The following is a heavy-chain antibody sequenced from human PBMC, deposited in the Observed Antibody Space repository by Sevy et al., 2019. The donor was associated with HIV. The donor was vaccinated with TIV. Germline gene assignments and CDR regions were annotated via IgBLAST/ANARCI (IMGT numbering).Heavy chain of an antibody. CDR3: AREGSRRGGSYYDFWSGYLGDAFDI. J-gene: IGHJ3*02. Sequence: GGSLRLSCAASGFTFSSYSMNWVRQAPGKGLEWVSYISSSSSTIYYADSVKGRFTISRENAKNSLYLQMNSLRDEDTAVYYCAREGSRRGGSYYDFWSGYLGDAFDIWGQGTMVTVSS. CDR2: ISSSSSTI. D-gene: IGHD3-3*01. CDR1: GFTFSSYS. V-gene: IGHV3-48*02.